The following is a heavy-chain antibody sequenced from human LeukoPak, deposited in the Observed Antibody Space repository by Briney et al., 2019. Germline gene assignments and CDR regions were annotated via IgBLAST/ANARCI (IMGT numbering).Heavy chain of an antibody. D-gene: IGHD5-18*01. Sequence: AGGSLRLSCAASGLTFSSYAMSWVRQAPGKGLEWVSAISGSGGSTYCADSVKGRFTISRDNSKNTLYLQMNSLRAEDTAVYYCAKDPLDTAMATDYWGQGTLVTVSS. CDR2: ISGSGGST. V-gene: IGHV3-23*01. J-gene: IGHJ4*02. CDR1: GLTFSSYA. CDR3: AKDPLDTAMATDY.